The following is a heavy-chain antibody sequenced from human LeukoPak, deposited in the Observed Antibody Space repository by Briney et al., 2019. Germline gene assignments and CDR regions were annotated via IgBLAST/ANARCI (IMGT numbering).Heavy chain of an antibody. D-gene: IGHD5-12*01. CDR3: ARGGRYYYYGMDL. Sequence: GGSLRLSCAASGFSFSSYGMHWVRQAPGKGLEWVALIWYDGSNKYYADSVKGRFTISRDNSKNTLYLQMNSLRAEDTAVYYCARGGRYYYYGMDLWRQGTTVTVS. J-gene: IGHJ6*02. V-gene: IGHV3-33*01. CDR2: IWYDGSNK. CDR1: GFSFSSYG.